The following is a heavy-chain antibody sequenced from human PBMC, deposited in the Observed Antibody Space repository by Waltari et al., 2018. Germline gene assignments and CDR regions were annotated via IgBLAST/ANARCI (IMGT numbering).Heavy chain of an antibody. CDR2: IKTQSDGGGAT. CDR3: TTDQGDSYTFYSFDY. J-gene: IGHJ4*02. Sequence: EVQLVESGGGLVNPGGSLRLSCEASGFPFSNTWMEWVCQAPGNGLEWIALIKTQSDGGGATYYAAPVTGRFTVSRDDSKNMLYLQMSSLKTEDTAMYYCTTDQGDSYTFYSFDYWGQGTLVTVSS. CDR1: GFPFSNTW. D-gene: IGHD3-16*02. V-gene: IGHV3-15*01.